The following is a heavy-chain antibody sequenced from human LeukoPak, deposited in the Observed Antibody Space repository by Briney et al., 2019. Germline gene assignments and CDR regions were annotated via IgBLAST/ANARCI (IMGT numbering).Heavy chain of an antibody. CDR2: IIPIFGTA. CDR3: ASSGYYYSSFDY. V-gene: IGHV1-69*13. CDR1: GGTFVSYA. Sequence: ASVKVSCKASGGTFVSYAISWVRQAPGQGLEWMGGIIPIFGTANYAQKFQGRVTITADESTSTAYMELSSLRSEDTAVYYCASSGYYYSSFDYWGQGTLVTVSS. D-gene: IGHD3-22*01. J-gene: IGHJ4*02.